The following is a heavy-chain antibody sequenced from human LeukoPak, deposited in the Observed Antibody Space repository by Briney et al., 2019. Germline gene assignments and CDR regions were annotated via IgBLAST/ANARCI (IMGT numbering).Heavy chain of an antibody. CDR3: ARENYWAMDV. D-gene: IGHD2-8*02. CDR2: IKPDGSRT. V-gene: IGHV3-74*01. Sequence: QPGGSLRLSGAASGFTFSAYWMRWVRQAPGKGLVWVSFIKPDGSRTNYADSVKDRFIISRDNAKYTLYLQMYNLRADDTAVYYCARENYWAMDVSGQGTTVTVSS. J-gene: IGHJ6*02. CDR1: GFTFSAYW.